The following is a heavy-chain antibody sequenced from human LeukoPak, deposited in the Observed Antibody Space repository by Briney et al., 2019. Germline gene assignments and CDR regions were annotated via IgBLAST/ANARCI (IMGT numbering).Heavy chain of an antibody. CDR3: ARVGKYYTAYVDFDS. Sequence: GGSLRLSCTASGFTFGVYAMSWVRQAPEKGLEWVAAISADGSRTFYADSVKGRFTISRDNTKNMLYLQMNSLRAEDTAVYYCARVGKYYTAYVDFDSWGQGTLVTVSS. CDR1: GFTFGVYA. V-gene: IGHV3-23*01. J-gene: IGHJ4*02. D-gene: IGHD1-26*01. CDR2: ISADGSRT.